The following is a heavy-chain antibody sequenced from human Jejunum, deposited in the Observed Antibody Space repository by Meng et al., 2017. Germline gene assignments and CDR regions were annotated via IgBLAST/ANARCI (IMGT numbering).Heavy chain of an antibody. V-gene: IGHV3-15*01. D-gene: IGHD3/OR15-3a*01. J-gene: IGHJ3*02. CDR2: IKRKSDGGTT. CDR3: GTGSAYDI. CDR1: GFTFSNSY. Sequence: GESLKLSCAASGFTFSNSYMSWVRQAPGKGLEWVGRIKRKSDGGTTDYAAPVKGRFTISRDDSENTLFLQMNNLKTEDTAVYYCGTGSAYDIWGQGTMVTVSS.